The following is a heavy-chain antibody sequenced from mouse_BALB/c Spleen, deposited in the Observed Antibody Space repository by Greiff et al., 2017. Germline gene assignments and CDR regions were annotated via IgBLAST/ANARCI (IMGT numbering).Heavy chain of an antibody. J-gene: IGHJ1*01. D-gene: IGHD1-1*01. CDR2: ISYDGSN. CDR1: GYSITSGYY. V-gene: IGHV3-6*02. Sequence: QESGPGLVKPSQSLSLTCSVTGYSITSGYYWNWIRQFPGNKLEWMGYISYDGSNNYNPSLKNRISITRDTSKNQFFLKLNSVTTEDTATYYCARGDYYGTWYFDVWGAGTTVTVSS. CDR3: ARGDYYGTWYFDV.